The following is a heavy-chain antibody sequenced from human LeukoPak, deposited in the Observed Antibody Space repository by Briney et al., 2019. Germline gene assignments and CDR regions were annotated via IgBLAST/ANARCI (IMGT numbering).Heavy chain of an antibody. CDR2: ISSGSSFI. V-gene: IGHV3-21*01. Sequence: GGSLRLSCAASGFTFSSYNMNWVRQAPGKGLEWVSFISSGSSFISYADSVKGRFTISRDNAKNPLYLQMNSLRVEDTALYFCAREEDTTVASIPFDYWGQGALVTVSS. J-gene: IGHJ4*02. CDR3: AREEDTTVASIPFDY. CDR1: GFTFSSYN. D-gene: IGHD5-12*01.